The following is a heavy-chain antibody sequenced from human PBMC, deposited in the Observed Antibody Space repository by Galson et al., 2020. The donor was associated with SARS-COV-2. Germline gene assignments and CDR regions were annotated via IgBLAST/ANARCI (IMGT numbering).Heavy chain of an antibody. CDR3: ARDRISAPDDFDF. J-gene: IGHJ4*02. D-gene: IGHD6-13*01. CDR1: GYTFTGYY. V-gene: IGHV1-2*02. CDR2: INPNTGDT. Sequence: ASVKVSCKASGYTFTGYYMHWVRQAPGQGLEWMGWINPNTGDTKYKEKFQGRVSMTRDTSINTAYMELSRLTSDDTAVYYCARDRISAPDDFDFWGQGTLVTVS.